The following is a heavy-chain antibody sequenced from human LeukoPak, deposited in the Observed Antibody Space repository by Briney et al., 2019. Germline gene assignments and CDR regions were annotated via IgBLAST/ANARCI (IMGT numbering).Heavy chain of an antibody. CDR2: ISAYNGNT. CDR1: GYTFTSYG. V-gene: IGHV1-18*01. D-gene: IGHD3-22*01. Sequence: ASVKVSCKASGYTFTSYGINWVRQAPGQGLKWMGWISAYNGNTNYAQKLQGRVTMTTDTSTSTAYMELRSLRSDDTAVYYCARDSKPNSYDSSGYEGYWGQGTLVTVSS. CDR3: ARDSKPNSYDSSGYEGY. J-gene: IGHJ4*02.